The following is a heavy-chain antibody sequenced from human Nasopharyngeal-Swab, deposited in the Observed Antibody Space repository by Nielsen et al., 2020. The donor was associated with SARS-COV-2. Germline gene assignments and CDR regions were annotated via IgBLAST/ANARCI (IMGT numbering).Heavy chain of an antibody. J-gene: IGHJ4*02. CDR2: VKQDGTEK. Sequence: GEFLKISCAASGFTFSNYWMTWVRQAPGKGLEWVANVKQDGTEKYYVDSVKGRFTISRDNAKNSLYLQMNSLRAEDTAVYYCARVGYGGPFDYWGQGTLVTVSS. CDR1: GFTFSNYW. V-gene: IGHV3-7*01. D-gene: IGHD4-23*01. CDR3: ARVGYGGPFDY.